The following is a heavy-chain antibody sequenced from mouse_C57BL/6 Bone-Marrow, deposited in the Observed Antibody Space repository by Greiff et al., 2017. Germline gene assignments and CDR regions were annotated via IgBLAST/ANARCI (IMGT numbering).Heavy chain of an antibody. J-gene: IGHJ4*01. Sequence: EVQLVESEGGLVQPGSSMKLSCTASGFTFSDYYMAWVRQVPEKGLEWVANINYDGSSTYYLDSLKSRFIISRDNAKNILYLQMSSLKSEDTATYYCARGALETGRRGYYAMDYWGQGTSVTVSS. CDR3: ARGALETGRRGYYAMDY. D-gene: IGHD3-2*01. CDR1: GFTFSDYY. CDR2: INYDGSST. V-gene: IGHV5-16*01.